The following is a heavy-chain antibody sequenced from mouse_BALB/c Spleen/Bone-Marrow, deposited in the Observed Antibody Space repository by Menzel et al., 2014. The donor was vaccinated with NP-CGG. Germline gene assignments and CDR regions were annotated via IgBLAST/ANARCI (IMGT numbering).Heavy chain of an antibody. V-gene: IGHV1-15*01. CDR1: GYTFTDYE. CDR3: TREGYYGSSPAWFAY. J-gene: IGHJ3*01. D-gene: IGHD1-1*01. CDR2: IDPETGGT. Sequence: QLQQSGAELVRPGASVTLSCKASGYTFTDYEMHWVKQTPVHGLEWIGAIDPETGGTAYNQKFKGKATLTADKSSSTAYMELRSLTSEDSAVYYCTREGYYGSSPAWFAYWGQGTLVTVSA.